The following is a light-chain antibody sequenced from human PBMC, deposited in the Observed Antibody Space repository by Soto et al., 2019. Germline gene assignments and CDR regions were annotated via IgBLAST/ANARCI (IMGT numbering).Light chain of an antibody. CDR3: LQVYSFPRT. CDR2: AAS. J-gene: IGKJ1*01. CDR1: QGITYW. Sequence: DIQMTQSPSSVSASLGDRVTITCRASQGITYWLAWYQQRPGRAPKCLIYAASILQSGVPSRFSGSGSGTEFILTINNLQPEDFASYFCLQVYSFPRTFGLGTKVDIK. V-gene: IGKV1-12*01.